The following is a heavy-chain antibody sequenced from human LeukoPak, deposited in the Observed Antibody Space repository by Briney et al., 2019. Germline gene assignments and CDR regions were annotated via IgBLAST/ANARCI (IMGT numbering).Heavy chain of an antibody. CDR2: IIPILVTA. V-gene: IGHV1-69*13. Sequence: SSVKVSYKASGGTLSSYAIIWVRQVPGQRLEWIGGIIPILVTAYYAQKFQGTVTITAAESTSTAYMELSSLRSEDTAVYHCARACKIKRTHLSAEDYYYYYYMDVWGKGTTVTVSS. D-gene: IGHD3-16*02. J-gene: IGHJ6*03. CDR3: ARACKIKRTHLSAEDYYYYYYMDV. CDR1: GGTLSSYA.